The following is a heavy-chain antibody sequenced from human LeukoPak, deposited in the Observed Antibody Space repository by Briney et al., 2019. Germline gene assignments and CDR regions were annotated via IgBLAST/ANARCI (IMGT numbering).Heavy chain of an antibody. CDR3: ARDLGSNWYAGY. J-gene: IGHJ4*02. CDR1: GFAVGSSY. V-gene: IGHV3-53*01. CDR2: IYSGGST. Sequence: GGSLRLSCAASGFAVGSSYMSWVRQAPGKGLEWVSVIYSGGSTYYVDSVKGRFTIFRDNSKNTLYLQMNSLRVEDTAVYYCARDLGSNWYAGYWGQGTLVTVSS. D-gene: IGHD6-13*01.